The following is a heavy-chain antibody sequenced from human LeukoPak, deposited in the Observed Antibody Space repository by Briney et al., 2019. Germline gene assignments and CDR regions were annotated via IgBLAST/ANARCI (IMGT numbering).Heavy chain of an antibody. CDR2: IYSGGST. D-gene: IGHD4-17*01. Sequence: PGGSLGLSCAASGFTVSSNYMSWVRQAPGKGLEWVSVIYSGGSTYYADSVKGRFTISRDNSKNTLYLQMNSLRAEDTAVYYCARDLGDYDYYYYGMDVWGQGTTVTVSS. CDR1: GFTVSSNY. V-gene: IGHV3-53*01. CDR3: ARDLGDYDYYYYGMDV. J-gene: IGHJ6*02.